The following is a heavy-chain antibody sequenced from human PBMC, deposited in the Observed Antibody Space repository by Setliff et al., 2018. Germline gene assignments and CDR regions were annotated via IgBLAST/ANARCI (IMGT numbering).Heavy chain of an antibody. V-gene: IGHV1-18*01. CDR2: LSPYNGNT. CDR1: GFTFTDSI. Sequence: GAPVKVSCKASGFTFTDSIVNWVRQAPGQGLGWVGWLSPYNGNTYSAQKFQGRVTLTTDTSTTTAYMELRGLTSGDTAIYYCARLVRYCSTTTCQRASGDEYLGQGTLVTVSS. CDR3: ARLVRYCSTTTCQRASGDEY. J-gene: IGHJ4*02. D-gene: IGHD2-8*01.